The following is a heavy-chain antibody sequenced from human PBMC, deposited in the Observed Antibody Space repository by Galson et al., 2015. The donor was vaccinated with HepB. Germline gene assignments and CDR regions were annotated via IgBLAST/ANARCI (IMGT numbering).Heavy chain of an antibody. Sequence: LSLTCTVSGGSISSGNSYWSWIRQPPGKGLEWIRFIYFSGNTYYNPSLKTRLTISIDTSKNHFSLKLSSVTAADTAVYYCAKTADYAFDVWGKGTTVTVSS. J-gene: IGHJ6*04. CDR1: GGSISSGNSY. CDR2: IYFSGNT. V-gene: IGHV4-30-4*01. CDR3: AKTADYAFDV. D-gene: IGHD4-17*01.